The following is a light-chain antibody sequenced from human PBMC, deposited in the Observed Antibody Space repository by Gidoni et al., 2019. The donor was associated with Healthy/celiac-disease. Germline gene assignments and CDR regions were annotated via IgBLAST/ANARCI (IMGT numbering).Light chain of an antibody. CDR3: SSYTSSSTNVV. CDR1: SSDVGGYNY. Sequence: QSALTQPASVSGSPGQAITISCTGTSSDVGGYNYVPWYQQHPGKAPTLMIYDVSKRPSGVSNRFSGSKSGNTASLTISGLQAEDEADYYCSSYTSSSTNVVFGGGTKRTVL. V-gene: IGLV2-14*01. CDR2: DVS. J-gene: IGLJ2*01.